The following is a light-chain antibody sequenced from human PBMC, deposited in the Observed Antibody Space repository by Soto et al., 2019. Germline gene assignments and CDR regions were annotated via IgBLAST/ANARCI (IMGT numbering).Light chain of an antibody. CDR2: ENN. CDR1: SSNIGNNY. Sequence: QSVLTQPPSVSAAPGQKVTISCSGSSSNIGNNYVSWYQQLPGTAPKLLIYENNKRPSGVPDRFSGSKSGTSASLGISGLRSEDEADYYCAAWDASLSGYVFGTGTKVTVL. J-gene: IGLJ1*01. CDR3: AAWDASLSGYV. V-gene: IGLV1-51*02.